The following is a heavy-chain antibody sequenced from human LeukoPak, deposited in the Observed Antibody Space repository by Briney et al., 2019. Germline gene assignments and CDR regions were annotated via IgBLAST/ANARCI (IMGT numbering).Heavy chain of an antibody. V-gene: IGHV3-9*01. CDR1: GFTFDDYA. Sequence: GGSLRLSCAASGFTFDDYAMHWVRQAPGKGLEWVSGISWNSGSIGYADSVKGRFTISRDNAKNSLYLQMNSLRAEDTALYYCAKDLTHSNYEGPFDYWGQGTLVTVSS. CDR3: AKDLTHSNYEGPFDY. D-gene: IGHD4-11*01. J-gene: IGHJ4*02. CDR2: ISWNSGSI.